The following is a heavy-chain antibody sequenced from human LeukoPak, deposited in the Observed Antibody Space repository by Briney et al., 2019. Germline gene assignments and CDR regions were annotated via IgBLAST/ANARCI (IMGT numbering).Heavy chain of an antibody. CDR3: ARARYPMTTDFDY. CDR1: GGSINNYY. D-gene: IGHD4-17*01. CDR2: IYYSGGT. V-gene: IGHV4-59*01. J-gene: IGHJ4*02. Sequence: SETLSLTCTVSGGSINNYYWSWGRQPPGKGLEWIGYIYYSGGTNYNPSLKSRVTISVDTSKNQFSLKLSSVTAADTAVYFCARARYPMTTDFDYWGQGTLVTVSS.